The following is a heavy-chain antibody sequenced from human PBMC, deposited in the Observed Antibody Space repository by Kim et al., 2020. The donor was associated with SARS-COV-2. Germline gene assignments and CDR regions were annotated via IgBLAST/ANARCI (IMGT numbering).Heavy chain of an antibody. Sequence: GSTSSAKNFQGRVAMTNDASTTTVYMELRSLRSDDTAMYYCARDLEGFDYWGQGTLVTVSS. D-gene: IGHD1-1*01. CDR2: GST. J-gene: IGHJ4*02. V-gene: IGHV1-46*01. CDR3: ARDLEGFDY.